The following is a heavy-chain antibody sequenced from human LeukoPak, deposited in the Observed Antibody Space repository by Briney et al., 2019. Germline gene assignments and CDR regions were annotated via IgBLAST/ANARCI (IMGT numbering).Heavy chain of an antibody. CDR3: ARDGPYYYDSSGYYDAFDI. J-gene: IGHJ3*02. CDR1: GGSFSDYY. CDR2: INHSGST. V-gene: IGHV4-34*01. D-gene: IGHD3-22*01. Sequence: SETLSLTCAVYGGSFSDYYWSWIRQPPGKGLEWIGEINHSGSTDYNPSLKSRVTMSLDTSKNQFSLKLSSVTAADTAVYYCARDGPYYYDSSGYYDAFDIWGQGTMVTVSS.